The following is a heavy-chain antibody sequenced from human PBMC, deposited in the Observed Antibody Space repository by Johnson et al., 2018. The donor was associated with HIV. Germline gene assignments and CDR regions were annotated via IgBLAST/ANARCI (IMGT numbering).Heavy chain of an antibody. CDR1: GFTVSSNY. J-gene: IGHJ3*02. V-gene: IGHV3-9*01. CDR3: ARDRGGPERNYDFWSGYYGGDAFDI. D-gene: IGHD3-3*01. Sequence: VQLVEYGGGLVQPGGSLRLSCAASGFTVSSNYMSWVRQAPGKGLEWVSGISWNSGSIGYADSVKGRFTISRDNAKNSLYLQMNSLRAEDTALYYCARDRGGPERNYDFWSGYYGGDAFDIWGQGTMVTVSS. CDR2: ISWNSGSI.